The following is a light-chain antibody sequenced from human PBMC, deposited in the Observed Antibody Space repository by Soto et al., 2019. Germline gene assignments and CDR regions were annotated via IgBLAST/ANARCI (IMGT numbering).Light chain of an antibody. J-gene: IGLJ2*01. CDR3: SSYVGSNTFV. Sequence: QSALTQPASVSGSPGQSITISCTGTSSDVGSYNLVSWYQQHPGKAPKLMIYEGSKRPSGVSNRFSASKSGNTASLTISGLQAEDEADYYCSSYVGSNTFVFGGGTKLTVL. CDR1: SSDVGSYNL. V-gene: IGLV2-23*03. CDR2: EGS.